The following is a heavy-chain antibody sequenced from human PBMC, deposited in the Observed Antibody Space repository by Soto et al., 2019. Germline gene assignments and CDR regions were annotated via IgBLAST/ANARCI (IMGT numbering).Heavy chain of an antibody. CDR1: GYTFTSYG. D-gene: IGHD3-22*01. CDR3: ARVHLLYRSITMIVVANPQFPDYFDY. Sequence: ASVKVSCKASGYTFTSYGISWVRQAPGQGLEWMGWISAYNGNTNYAQKLQGRVTMTTDTSTSTAYMELRSLRSDDTAVYYCARVHLLYRSITMIVVANPQFPDYFDYWGQGTLVTVSS. J-gene: IGHJ4*02. V-gene: IGHV1-18*01. CDR2: ISAYNGNT.